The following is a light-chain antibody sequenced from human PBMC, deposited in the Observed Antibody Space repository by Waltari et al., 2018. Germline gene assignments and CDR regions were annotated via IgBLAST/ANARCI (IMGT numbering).Light chain of an antibody. CDR2: DAF. CDR3: QQRANWPIT. CDR1: QNVNSY. Sequence: EIVLTQSTATLSLSPGERATLSCRASQNVNSYLIWYQQKPGQAPRLLIYDAFNRATGIPARFSGSGSGTDFTLTISSLEPEDFADYYCQQRANWPITFGQGTRLEIK. V-gene: IGKV3-11*01. J-gene: IGKJ5*01.